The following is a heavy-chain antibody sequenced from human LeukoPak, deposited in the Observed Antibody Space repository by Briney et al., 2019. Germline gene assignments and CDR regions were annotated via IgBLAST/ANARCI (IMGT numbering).Heavy chain of an antibody. Sequence: GESLKISCKGSGSRFTSYWIGWVRQMPGKGLEWMGIIYPGDSDTRYSPSFQGQVTISADKSISTAYLQWSSLKASDTAMYYCARAGDYGDYDPNWFDPWGQGTLVTVSS. CDR3: ARAGDYGDYDPNWFDP. J-gene: IGHJ5*02. CDR1: GSRFTSYW. CDR2: IYPGDSDT. V-gene: IGHV5-51*01. D-gene: IGHD4-17*01.